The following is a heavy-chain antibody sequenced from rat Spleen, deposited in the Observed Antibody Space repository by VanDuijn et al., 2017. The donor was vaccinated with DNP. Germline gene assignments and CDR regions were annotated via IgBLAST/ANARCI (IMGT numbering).Heavy chain of an antibody. D-gene: IGHD4-1*01. CDR1: GYSITSNY. CDR2: ISYSGRT. V-gene: IGHV3-1*01. J-gene: IGHJ2*01. Sequence: EVQLQESGPGLVKPSQSLSLTCSVTGYSITSNYWGWIRKFPGNKMEYVGHISYSGRTNYNPSLKRRISITRDTSKNQFFLQLNSVTTEDTATYYCVRWVRALDYWGQGVMVTVSS. CDR3: VRWVRALDY.